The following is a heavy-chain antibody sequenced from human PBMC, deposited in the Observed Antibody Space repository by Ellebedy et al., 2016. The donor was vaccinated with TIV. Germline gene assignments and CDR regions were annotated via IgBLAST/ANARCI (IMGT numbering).Heavy chain of an antibody. CDR3: ARVNCSITTCDYYYMDV. D-gene: IGHD2/OR15-2a*01. Sequence: SETLSLTXTVSGGSVSRYFWSWIRQPAGKGLEWIGRIFTSGSFNYNPSLMSRVTMSVVTSKNQISLRLNSVTTADTAVYYCARVNCSITTCDYYYMDVWGKGTTVTVSS. CDR1: GGSVSRYF. CDR2: IFTSGSF. J-gene: IGHJ6*03. V-gene: IGHV4-4*07.